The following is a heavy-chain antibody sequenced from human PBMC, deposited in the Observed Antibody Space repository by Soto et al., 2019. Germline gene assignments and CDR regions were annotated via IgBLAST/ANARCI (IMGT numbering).Heavy chain of an antibody. CDR1: GFTFSSYD. Sequence: GGSLRLSCAASGFTFSSYDMHWVRQATGKGLEWVSAIGTAGDTYYPGSVKGRFTISRENAKNSLYLQMNSLRAGDTAVYYCARSHPYSYEIFDYWGQGTLVTVSS. CDR2: IGTAGDT. J-gene: IGHJ4*02. CDR3: ARSHPYSYEIFDY. V-gene: IGHV3-13*01. D-gene: IGHD5-18*01.